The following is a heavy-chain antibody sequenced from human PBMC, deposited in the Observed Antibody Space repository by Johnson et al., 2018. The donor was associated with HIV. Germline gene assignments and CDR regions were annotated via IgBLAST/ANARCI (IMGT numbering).Heavy chain of an antibody. CDR3: ARDAHGYNPYDAFDI. J-gene: IGHJ3*02. CDR2: IKPDGSEK. Sequence: VQLVESGGGLVKPGGSLRLSCAASGFAFSDYYMSWIRQAPGKGLEWVANIKPDGSEKYYVGSVKGRFTISRDNAKNSVYLQMNSLRGEDTAVYYCARDAHGYNPYDAFDIWGHGTMVTVSS. V-gene: IGHV3-7*01. D-gene: IGHD5-24*01. CDR1: GFAFSDYY.